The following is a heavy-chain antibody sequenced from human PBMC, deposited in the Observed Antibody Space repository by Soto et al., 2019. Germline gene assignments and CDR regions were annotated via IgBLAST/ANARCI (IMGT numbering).Heavy chain of an antibody. Sequence: GGSLRLSCAASGFTFSSYGMHWVRQAPGKGLEWVAVISYDGSNKYYADSVKGRFTTSRDNAKNTLYLQMSSLRVEDTAVYYCARGRPYGMDVWGQGTTVTVSS. CDR1: GFTFSSYG. J-gene: IGHJ6*02. CDR3: ARGRPYGMDV. V-gene: IGHV3-30*03. CDR2: ISYDGSNK.